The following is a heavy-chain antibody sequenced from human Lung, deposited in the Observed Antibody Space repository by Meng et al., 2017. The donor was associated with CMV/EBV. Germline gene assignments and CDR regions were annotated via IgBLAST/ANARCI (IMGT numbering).Heavy chain of an antibody. CDR3: AKDHTGGIVGADVDY. V-gene: IGHV3-33*06. J-gene: IGHJ4*02. CDR1: GFTFSSYA. Sequence: SGFTFSSYAMHWVRQAPGKGLEWVAVIWYDGSNKYYADSVKGRFTISRDNSKNTLYLQMNSLRAEDTAVYYCAKDHTGGIVGADVDYWGQGTLVTVSS. CDR2: IWYDGSNK. D-gene: IGHD1-26*01.